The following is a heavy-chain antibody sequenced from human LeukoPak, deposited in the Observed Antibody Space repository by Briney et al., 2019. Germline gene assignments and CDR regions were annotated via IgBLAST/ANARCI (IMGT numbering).Heavy chain of an antibody. J-gene: IGHJ4*02. D-gene: IGHD4-11*01. CDR1: GGSFSGYY. CDR2: INHSGST. CDR3: ARGGGPDDYSNRDFDY. V-gene: IGHV4-34*01. Sequence: SETLSLTWAVYGGSFSGYYWSWIRQPPGKGLEWIGEINHSGSTNYNPSLKSRVTISVDTSKNQFFLKLSSVTAADTAVYYCARGGGPDDYSNRDFDYWGQGTLVTVSS.